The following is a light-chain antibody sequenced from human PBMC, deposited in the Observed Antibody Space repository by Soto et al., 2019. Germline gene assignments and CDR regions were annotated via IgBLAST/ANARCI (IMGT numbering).Light chain of an antibody. CDR3: ASYTGGRTLVV. CDR1: SSDVGRYNY. Sequence: QSALTQPASVSGSPGQSITISCTGTSSDVGRYNYVSWYQQYPGKAPKLMIYVVSSRPSGVSNRFSGSKSGNTAFLTISGLQAEDEADYYCASYTGGRTLVVFGGGTKVTVL. J-gene: IGLJ2*01. V-gene: IGLV2-14*01. CDR2: VVS.